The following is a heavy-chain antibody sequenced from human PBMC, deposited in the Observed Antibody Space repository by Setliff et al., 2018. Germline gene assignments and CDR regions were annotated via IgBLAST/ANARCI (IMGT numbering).Heavy chain of an antibody. CDR3: VREQPGGYNRFDW. CDR1: GGSISTHR. V-gene: IGHV4-59*11. CDR2: INYSGTT. D-gene: IGHD5-12*01. J-gene: IGHJ4*02. Sequence: SETLSLTCSVSGGSISTHRWSWIRQPPEKGLEWIGSINYSGTTHYNPSLKGRGTMSVDTSKNQFSLRLSSVTAADTAVYYCVREQPGGYNRFDWWGQGTLVTVSS.